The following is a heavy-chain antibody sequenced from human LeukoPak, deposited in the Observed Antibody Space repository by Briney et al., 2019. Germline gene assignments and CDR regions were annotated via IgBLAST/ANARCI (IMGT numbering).Heavy chain of an antibody. V-gene: IGHV1-8*03. CDR2: MNPNSGNT. CDR1: GYTFTSYD. D-gene: IGHD5-18*01. J-gene: IGHJ3*02. Sequence: ASVKVSCKASGYTFTSYDINWVRQATGQGLEWMGWMNPNSGNTGYAQKFQGRVTITRNTSISTAYMELSSLRSEDTAVYYCARVSGGYGPDDAFDIWGQGTMVTVSS. CDR3: ARVSGGYGPDDAFDI.